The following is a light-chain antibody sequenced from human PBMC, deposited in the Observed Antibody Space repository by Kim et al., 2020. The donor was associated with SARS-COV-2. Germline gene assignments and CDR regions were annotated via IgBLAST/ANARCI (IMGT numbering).Light chain of an antibody. Sequence: SSELTQDPAVSVALGQTVRITCQGDSLRSYYATWYQQKPGQAPILVIYGKNNRLSGIPDRFSGSSSGNTASLTITGTQAGDEADYYCNSRDSNDNVVFGGGTQLTVL. CDR1: SLRSYY. CDR3: NSRDSNDNVV. CDR2: GKN. V-gene: IGLV3-19*01. J-gene: IGLJ2*01.